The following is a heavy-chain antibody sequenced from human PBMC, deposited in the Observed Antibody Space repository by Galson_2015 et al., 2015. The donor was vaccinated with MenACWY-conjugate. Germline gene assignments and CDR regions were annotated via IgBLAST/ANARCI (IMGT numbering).Heavy chain of an antibody. CDR2: ISNSGGST. V-gene: IGHV3-23*01. Sequence: SLRLSCAASGFTFSNYAVSWVRQAPGKGLEWVSGISNSGGSTYYADSVKGRFTISRDNSRNTLFLRMNSLRAEDTAVYYCATRNYYSSSGYYYFFYFDFWGQGTLVTVSS. CDR3: ATRNYYSSSGYYYFFYFDF. D-gene: IGHD3-22*01. J-gene: IGHJ4*02. CDR1: GFTFSNYA.